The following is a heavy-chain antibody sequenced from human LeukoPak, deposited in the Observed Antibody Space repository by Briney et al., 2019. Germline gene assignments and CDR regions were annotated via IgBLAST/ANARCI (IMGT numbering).Heavy chain of an antibody. J-gene: IGHJ4*02. CDR1: GFTVSSNY. D-gene: IGHD4-23*01. CDR2: IYSGGST. Sequence: GGSLRLSCAASGFTVSSNYMSWVRQAPGKGLEWVSVIYSGGSTYYADSVKGRFTISRDNSKNTLYLQMNSLRAEDTAVYYCANADTSDYGGNPSFDYWGQGTLVTVSS. CDR3: ANADTSDYGGNPSFDY. V-gene: IGHV3-53*01.